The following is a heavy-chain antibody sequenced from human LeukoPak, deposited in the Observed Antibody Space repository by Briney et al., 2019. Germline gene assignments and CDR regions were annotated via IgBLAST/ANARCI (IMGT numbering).Heavy chain of an antibody. D-gene: IGHD6-6*01. V-gene: IGHV3-21*01. CDR3: ARDPYSSSSFDY. Sequence: GGSLRLSCAASGFTFSGFGMSWVRQAPGKGLEWVSAISYSGSGTYYADSVKGRFTISRDNAKNSVYLQMNSLRAEDTAVYYCARDPYSSSSFDYWGQGTLVTVSS. CDR1: GFTFSGFG. CDR2: ISYSGSGT. J-gene: IGHJ4*02.